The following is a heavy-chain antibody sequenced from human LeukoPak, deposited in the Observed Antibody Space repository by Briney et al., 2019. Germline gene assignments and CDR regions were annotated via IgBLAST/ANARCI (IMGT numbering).Heavy chain of an antibody. V-gene: IGHV4-59*01. Sequence: SETLPLTCTVSGGSISSYYWSWIRQPPGKGLEWIGYIYYSGSTNYNPSLKSRVTISVDTSKNQFSLKLSSVTAADTAVYYCARSSGWYHYYGMDVWGQGTTVTVSS. CDR1: GGSISSYY. D-gene: IGHD6-19*01. CDR2: IYYSGST. CDR3: ARSSGWYHYYGMDV. J-gene: IGHJ6*02.